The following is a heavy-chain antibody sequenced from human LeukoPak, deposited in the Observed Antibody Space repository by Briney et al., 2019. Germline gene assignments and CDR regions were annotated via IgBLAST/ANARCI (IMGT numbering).Heavy chain of an antibody. J-gene: IGHJ4*02. CDR3: ARLHDYGDSRLPVFDY. D-gene: IGHD4-17*01. V-gene: IGHV1-46*01. CDR1: GYTFTSYY. CDR2: INPSGGST. Sequence: ASVKVSCKASGYTFTSYYMHWVRQAPGQGLEWMGIINPSGGSTSYAQKFQGRVTMTRDTSTSTVYMELSSLRSDDTAVYYCARLHDYGDSRLPVFDYWGQGTLVTVSS.